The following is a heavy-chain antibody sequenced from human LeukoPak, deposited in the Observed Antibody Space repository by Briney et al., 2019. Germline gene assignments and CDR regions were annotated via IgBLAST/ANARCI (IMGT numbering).Heavy chain of an antibody. Sequence: SVKVSCKASGGTFSSYAISWVRQAPGQGLEWMGEIIPIFGTANYAQKFQGGVTITADESTSTAYMELSSLRSEDTAVYYCARDGVCSSTSCRPAEFDYWGQGTLVTVSS. D-gene: IGHD2-2*01. CDR2: IIPIFGTA. J-gene: IGHJ4*02. CDR3: ARDGVCSSTSCRPAEFDY. CDR1: GGTFSSYA. V-gene: IGHV1-69*13.